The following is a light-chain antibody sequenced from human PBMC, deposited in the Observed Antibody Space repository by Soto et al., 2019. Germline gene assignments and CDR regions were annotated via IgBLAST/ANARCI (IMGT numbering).Light chain of an antibody. J-gene: IGKJ1*01. CDR1: QSVSSN. CDR3: QQYNYLST. V-gene: IGKV3-15*01. CDR2: DAS. Sequence: EIVMTQSPATLSVSPGERATLSCRASQSVSSNLAWYQQKPGQAPRLLIHDASTRATGIPARFSGSGSGTDFTLTISSLKSEDVAVCYCQQYNYLSTFGKVT.